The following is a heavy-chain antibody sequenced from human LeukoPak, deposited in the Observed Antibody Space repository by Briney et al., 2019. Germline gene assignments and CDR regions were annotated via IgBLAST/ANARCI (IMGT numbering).Heavy chain of an antibody. CDR3: AREEPGASGPNWFDP. V-gene: IGHV4-59*01. D-gene: IGHD1-14*01. CDR2: IYYSGST. J-gene: IGHJ5*02. CDR1: GGSISSYY. Sequence: SETLSLTCTVSGGSISSYYWSWIRQPPGKGLEWIGYIYYSGSTNYNPSLKSRVTISVDTSKNQFSLKLSSVSAADTAVYYCAREEPGASGPNWFDPWGQGTLVTVSS.